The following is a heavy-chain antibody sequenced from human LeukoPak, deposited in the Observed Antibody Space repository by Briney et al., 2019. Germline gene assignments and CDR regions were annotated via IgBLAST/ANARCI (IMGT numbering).Heavy chain of an antibody. D-gene: IGHD3-10*01. J-gene: IGHJ4*02. CDR1: GYSFTSYW. V-gene: IGHV5-51*01. CDR3: ARLIVRGVIVNPEFDY. Sequence: GESLKISCRGSGYSFTSYWIGWVRQMPGKGLEWMGIIYPGDSDTRYSPSFQGQVTISADKSISTAYLQWSSLKASDTAMYYCARLIVRGVIVNPEFDYWGQGTLVTVSS. CDR2: IYPGDSDT.